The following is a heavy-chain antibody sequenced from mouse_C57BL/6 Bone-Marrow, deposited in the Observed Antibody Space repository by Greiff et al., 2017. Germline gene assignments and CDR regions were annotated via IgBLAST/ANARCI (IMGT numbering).Heavy chain of an antibody. J-gene: IGHJ3*01. CDR3: AREGSWFAY. CDR2: IDPSDSYT. CDR1: GYTFTSYW. Sequence: QVQLKQPGAELVMPGASVKLSCKASGYTFTSYWMHWVKQRPGPGLEWIGEIDPSDSYTNYNQKFKGKSTLTVDKSSSTAYMQLSSLTSEDSAVYYCAREGSWFAYWGQGTLVTVSA. V-gene: IGHV1-69*01.